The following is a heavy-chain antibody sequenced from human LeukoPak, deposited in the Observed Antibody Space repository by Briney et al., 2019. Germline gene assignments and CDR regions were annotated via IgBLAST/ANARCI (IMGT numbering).Heavy chain of an antibody. Sequence: GGSLRLSCAASGFTFSSYAMSWVRQAPGKGLEWVSAISGGGGSTYYADSVKGRFTISRDSSKNTLYLQMNSLRAEDTAVYYCAIGDGLGELSSSFNYWGQGTLVTVSS. CDR2: ISGGGGST. V-gene: IGHV3-23*01. CDR1: GFTFSSYA. CDR3: AIGDGLGELSSSFNY. J-gene: IGHJ4*02. D-gene: IGHD3-16*02.